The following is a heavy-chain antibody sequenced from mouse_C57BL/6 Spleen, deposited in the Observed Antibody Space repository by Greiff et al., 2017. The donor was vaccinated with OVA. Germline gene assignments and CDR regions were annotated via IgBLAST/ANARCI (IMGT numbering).Heavy chain of an antibody. CDR2: INPNNGGT. D-gene: IGHD2-1*01. CDR1: GYTFTDYN. J-gene: IGHJ4*01. CDR3: ARCNDDNYDHYYAMDY. V-gene: IGHV1-18*01. Sequence: EVQLQQSGPELVKPGASVKIPCKASGYTFTDYNMDWVKQSHGKSLEWIGDINPNNGGTIYNQKFKGKATLTVDKSSSTAYMELRSLTSEDTAVYYCARCNDDNYDHYYAMDYWGQGTSVTVSS.